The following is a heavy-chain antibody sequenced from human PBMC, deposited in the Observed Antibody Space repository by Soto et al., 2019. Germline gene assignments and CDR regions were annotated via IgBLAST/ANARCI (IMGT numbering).Heavy chain of an antibody. CDR3: METLTRMDV. CDR2: IVVGSDNT. Sequence: SVKVSCKTSGFTFTSSAIQWVRQARGQRLEWIGWIVVGSDNTNYAQKFQERVTITRDLSTNTIYMDLSGLRSEDTAIYYCMETLTRMDVWGQGTTVTVSS. CDR1: GFTFTSSA. V-gene: IGHV1-58*02. J-gene: IGHJ6*02. D-gene: IGHD3-9*01.